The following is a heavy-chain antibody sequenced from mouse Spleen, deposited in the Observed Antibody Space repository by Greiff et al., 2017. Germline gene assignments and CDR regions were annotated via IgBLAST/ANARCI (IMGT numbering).Heavy chain of an antibody. CDR3: ARDYYGSSPLFDY. CDR1: GFTFSSYA. D-gene: IGHD1-1*01. CDR2: ISDGGSYT. J-gene: IGHJ2*01. V-gene: IGHV5-4*01. Sequence: EVQGVESGGGLVKPGGSLKLSCAASGFTFSSYAMSWVRQTPEKRLEWVATISDGGSYTYYPDNVKGRFTISRDNAKNNLYLQMSHLKSEDTAMYYCARDYYGSSPLFDYWGQGTTLTVSS.